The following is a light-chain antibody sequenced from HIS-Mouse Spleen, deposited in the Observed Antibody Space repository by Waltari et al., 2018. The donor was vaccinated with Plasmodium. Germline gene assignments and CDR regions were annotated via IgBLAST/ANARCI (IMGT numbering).Light chain of an antibody. Sequence: SYELTPPPSVSVSPGQTARITRSGDALPKKYTSWYQQKSGQAPVPVIYEDSKRPSGIPERFSGSSSGTMATLTISGAQVEDEADYYCYSTDSSGNHRVFGGGTKLTVL. V-gene: IGLV3-10*01. CDR1: ALPKKY. CDR3: YSTDSSGNHRV. CDR2: EDS. J-gene: IGLJ3*02.